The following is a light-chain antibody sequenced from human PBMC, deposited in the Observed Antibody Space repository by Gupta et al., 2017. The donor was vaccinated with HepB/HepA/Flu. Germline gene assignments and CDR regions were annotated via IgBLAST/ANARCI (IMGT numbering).Light chain of an antibody. J-gene: IGLJ2*01. Sequence: QSVLTQPPSASGTPGQRVTISCSGSSSNIGSNYVYWYQQLPGTAPNLLIYRNNQRPSGVHDRFSGAKSGTTASLATSGLRAEDEADYYCAAGDDSRSGLVFGGGTKLTVL. V-gene: IGLV1-47*01. CDR1: SSNIGSNY. CDR2: RNN. CDR3: AAGDDSRSGLV.